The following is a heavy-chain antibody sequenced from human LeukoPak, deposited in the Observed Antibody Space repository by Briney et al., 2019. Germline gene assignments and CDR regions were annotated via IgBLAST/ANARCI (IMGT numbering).Heavy chain of an antibody. D-gene: IGHD2-15*01. J-gene: IGHJ6*03. Sequence: ASVKVSCKASGYTFTSYDINWVRQATGQGLEWMGWMNPNSGNTGYAQKFQGRVTITRNTSISTAYMELSSLRSEDTAVYYCARVTGDCSGGSCYSFYYYYYYMDVWGKGTTVTVSS. CDR2: MNPNSGNT. CDR1: GYTFTSYD. CDR3: ARVTGDCSGGSCYSFYYYYYYMDV. V-gene: IGHV1-8*03.